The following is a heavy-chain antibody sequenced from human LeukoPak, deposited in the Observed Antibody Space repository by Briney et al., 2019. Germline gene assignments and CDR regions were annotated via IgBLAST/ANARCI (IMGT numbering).Heavy chain of an antibody. V-gene: IGHV3-30*03. CDR3: AREKRYDDFDY. CDR2: ISYDGSNK. CDR1: GFTFSSYG. D-gene: IGHD5-12*01. Sequence: GGSLRLSCAASGFTFSSYGMHWVRQAPGKGLEWVAVISYDGSNKYYADSVKGRFTISRDNSKNTLYLQMNSLRAEDTAVYYCAREKRYDDFDYWGQGTLVTVSS. J-gene: IGHJ4*02.